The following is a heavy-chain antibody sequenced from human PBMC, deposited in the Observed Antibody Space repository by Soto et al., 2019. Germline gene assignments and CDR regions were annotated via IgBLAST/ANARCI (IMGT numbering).Heavy chain of an antibody. CDR1: GGSFSGYY. CDR2: ISYSWST. J-gene: IGHJ5*02. V-gene: IGHV4-34*01. CDR3: VRGGDVIKYYYDSSGYYRYNWFDP. Sequence: LSLTCAVYGGSFSGYYWGWIRQPPEKGLEWIASISYSWSTYYNPTLKSRLTISVDTSKSQFSLKLSSVTAAYPAVYYCVRGGDVIKYYYDSSGYYRYNWFDPWGQGTLVTVSS. D-gene: IGHD3-22*01.